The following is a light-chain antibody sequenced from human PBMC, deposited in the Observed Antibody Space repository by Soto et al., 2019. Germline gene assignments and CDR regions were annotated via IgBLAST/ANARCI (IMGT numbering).Light chain of an antibody. Sequence: EIVLTQSPGTLSLSPGERVTLCCRASQSVSSSYLAWYQQKPGQAPRLLIYGASSRATGIPDRFSGSGSGTDFTLTISRLEPEDFAVYYCQQYGSSPWTFGQGTKVEIK. J-gene: IGKJ1*01. CDR3: QQYGSSPWT. V-gene: IGKV3-20*01. CDR2: GAS. CDR1: QSVSSSY.